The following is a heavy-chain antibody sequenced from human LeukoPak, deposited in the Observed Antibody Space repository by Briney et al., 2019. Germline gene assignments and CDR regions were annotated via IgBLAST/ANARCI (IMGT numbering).Heavy chain of an antibody. V-gene: IGHV1-69*13. CDR2: IIPIFGTA. J-gene: IGHJ4*02. CDR3: ARGVYSDDSSWFSDFDY. Sequence: VASVKVSCKASGGTFSSYAISWVRQAPGQGLEWMGGIIPIFGTANYAQKFQGRVTITADESTSTAYMELSSLRSEDSAVYYCARGVYSDDSSWFSDFDYWGQGTLVTVSS. D-gene: IGHD6-13*01. CDR1: GGTFSSYA.